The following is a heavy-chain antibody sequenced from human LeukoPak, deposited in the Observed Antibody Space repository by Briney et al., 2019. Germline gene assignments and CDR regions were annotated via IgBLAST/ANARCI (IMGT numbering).Heavy chain of an antibody. J-gene: IGHJ3*02. V-gene: IGHV3-53*01. D-gene: IGHD3-10*01. CDR3: ARDLLEAFDI. CDR1: GFTVSSNY. CDR2: IYSGGST. Sequence: GGSLRLSCAASGFTVSSNYMSWVRQASGKGLEWVSVIYSGGSTNYADSVKGRFTISRDNSKNTLYLHMNSLRAEDTAVYYCARDLLEAFDIWGQGTMVTVSS.